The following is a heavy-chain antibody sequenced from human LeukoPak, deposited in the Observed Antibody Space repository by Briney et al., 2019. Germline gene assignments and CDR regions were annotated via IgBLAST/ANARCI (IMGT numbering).Heavy chain of an antibody. V-gene: IGHV1-2*02. Sequence: GASVKVSCKASGYTFTGYYIHWVRQAPGQGLEWMGWINPNSGGTNYAQKFQGRVTMTRDTSISTAYMELSRLRSDDTAVYYCARVMITFGGATDAFDIWGQGTMVTVSS. D-gene: IGHD3-16*01. CDR2: INPNSGGT. CDR3: ARVMITFGGATDAFDI. CDR1: GYTFTGYY. J-gene: IGHJ3*02.